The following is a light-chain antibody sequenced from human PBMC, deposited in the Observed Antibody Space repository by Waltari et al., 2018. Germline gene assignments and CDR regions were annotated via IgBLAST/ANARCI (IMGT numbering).Light chain of an antibody. J-gene: IGKJ2*01. CDR2: WAS. V-gene: IGKV4-1*01. CDR3: QQYYSTPNT. CDR1: QSLLHTNNKNY. Sequence: DIVVTQSPDSLAVSLGERATINCKSSQSLLHTNNKNYLAWYQRRPGQPPKLLIYWASTRESGVPGRFSCSGSGTDFTLTISGLQAEDVAVYYCQQYYSTPNTFGQGTKLEIK.